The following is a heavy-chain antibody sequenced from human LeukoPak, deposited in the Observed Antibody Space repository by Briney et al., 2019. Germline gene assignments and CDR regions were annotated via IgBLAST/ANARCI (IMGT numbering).Heavy chain of an antibody. J-gene: IGHJ4*02. V-gene: IGHV3-33*06. CDR1: GFTFSSYG. D-gene: IGHD6-6*01. CDR2: IWYDGSNK. Sequence: GGSLRLSCSASGFTFSSYGMHWVRQAPGKGLEWVAVIWYDGSNKYYADSVKGRFTISRDNSKNTLYLQMNSLRAEDTAVYYCAKDRVSSVFDYWGQGTLVTVSS. CDR3: AKDRVSSVFDY.